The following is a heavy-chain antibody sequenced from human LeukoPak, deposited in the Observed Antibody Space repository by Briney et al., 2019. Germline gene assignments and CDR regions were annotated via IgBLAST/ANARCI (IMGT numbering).Heavy chain of an antibody. CDR3: ARDVVVPAAYFDY. CDR1: GFTFSSYS. CDR2: ISSSSNYI. J-gene: IGHJ4*02. V-gene: IGHV3-21*01. Sequence: SGGSLRLSCAASGFTFSSYSMNWVRQAPGKGLEWVSSISSSSNYIYYADSVKGRFTISRDKAKNSLYLQMNSLRAEDTAVYYCARDVVVPAAYFDYWGEGALVTVSS. D-gene: IGHD2-2*01.